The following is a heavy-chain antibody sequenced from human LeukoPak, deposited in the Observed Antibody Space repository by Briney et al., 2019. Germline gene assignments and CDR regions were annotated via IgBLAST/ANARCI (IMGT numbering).Heavy chain of an antibody. J-gene: IGHJ5*02. V-gene: IGHV4-59*01. D-gene: IGHD4-17*01. Sequence: SETLSLTCTVSGGSISSYFWSWIRQPPGKGLEWIAYIYYTGSTTYNPSLMSRGTMSIDTSKNQFSLNLSSVTAADKAVYYCEKVRGNDYGDYCLDPWGQGTLVTVSS. CDR2: IYYTGST. CDR1: GGSISSYF. CDR3: EKVRGNDYGDYCLDP.